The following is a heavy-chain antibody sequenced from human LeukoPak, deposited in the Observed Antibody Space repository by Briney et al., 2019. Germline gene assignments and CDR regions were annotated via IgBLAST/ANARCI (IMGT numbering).Heavy chain of an antibody. Sequence: PGGSLRLSCAASGFTFSNYWMHWVRRAPGQGLVWVSRINSDGSDTSSVGSVKGRFTISRDNAKNTVHLQMNSLRAEDTAVYYCTRGLYVSGSSAHDYWGQGTLVTVSS. CDR2: INSDGSDT. V-gene: IGHV3-74*01. CDR3: TRGLYVSGSSAHDY. J-gene: IGHJ4*02. D-gene: IGHD3-10*01. CDR1: GFTFSNYW.